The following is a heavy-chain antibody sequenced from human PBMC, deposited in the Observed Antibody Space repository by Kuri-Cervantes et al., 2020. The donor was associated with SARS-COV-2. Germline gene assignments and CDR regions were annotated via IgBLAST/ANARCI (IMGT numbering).Heavy chain of an antibody. V-gene: IGHV3-23*01. CDR2: ISGSGGST. Sequence: GGSLRLSCAASGFTFSRYAMSWVRQAPGKGLEWVSAISGSGGSTYYADSVKGRFTISRDNSKNTLYLQMNSLRAEDTAVYYCATELTYSSGWYGVWDYWGQGTLVTVSS. CDR1: GFTFSRYA. D-gene: IGHD6-19*01. J-gene: IGHJ4*02. CDR3: ATELTYSSGWYGVWDY.